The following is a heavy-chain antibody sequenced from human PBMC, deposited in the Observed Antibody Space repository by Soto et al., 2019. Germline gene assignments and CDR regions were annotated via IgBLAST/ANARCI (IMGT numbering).Heavy chain of an antibody. J-gene: IGHJ3*02. CDR1: GFTFSSYS. Sequence: GASVKVSCAASGFTFSSYSMNWVRQAPGKGLEWVSSISSSSSYIYYADSVKGRFTISRDNAKNSLYLQMNSLRAEDTAVYYCAREDSPGAFDIWGQGTMVTVSS. D-gene: IGHD4-4*01. CDR3: AREDSPGAFDI. V-gene: IGHV3-21*01. CDR2: ISSSSSYI.